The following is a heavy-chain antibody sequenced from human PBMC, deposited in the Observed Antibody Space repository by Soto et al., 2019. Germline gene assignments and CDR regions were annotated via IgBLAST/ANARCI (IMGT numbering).Heavy chain of an antibody. CDR1: GGSISDFY. Sequence: ETLSLTCHVSGGSISDFYWSWIRQSPGKRLEWIGYLYYTGSTNYNPALKSRVTISLDTSKTQFSLKLGSVTAADTAVYYSARGGGYDFRSSQAPPIDVWGQGTKVTVYS. CDR3: ARGGGYDFRSSQAPPIDV. J-gene: IGHJ6*02. V-gene: IGHV4-59*01. CDR2: LYYTGST. D-gene: IGHD3-3*01.